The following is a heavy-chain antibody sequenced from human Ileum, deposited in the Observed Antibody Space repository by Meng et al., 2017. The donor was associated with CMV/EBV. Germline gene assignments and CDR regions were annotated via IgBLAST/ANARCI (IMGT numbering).Heavy chain of an antibody. CDR1: GFTCSNDW. Sequence: ASGFTCSNDWMHWIRQAPGKGLVWVSRIAYDGSVMDYADSVEGRFTISRDNAKNTVYLQLNSLTVDDTAVYHCVRSHRGSYGWFDPWGQGTLVTVSS. D-gene: IGHD3-10*01. CDR3: VRSHRGSYGWFDP. V-gene: IGHV3-74*01. J-gene: IGHJ5*02. CDR2: IAYDGSVM.